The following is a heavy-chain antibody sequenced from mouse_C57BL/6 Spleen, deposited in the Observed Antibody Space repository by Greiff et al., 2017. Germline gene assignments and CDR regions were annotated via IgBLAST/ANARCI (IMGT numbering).Heavy chain of an antibody. J-gene: IGHJ4*01. CDR1: GFSLTSYA. CDR2: IWTGGGT. V-gene: IGHV2-9-1*01. D-gene: IGHD2-5*01. CDR3: ARIDSNYEGDAMDY. Sequence: VQVVESGPGLVAPSQSLSITCTVSGFSLTSYAISWVRQPPGKGLEWLGVIWTGGGTNYNSALKSRLSISKDNSKSQVFLKMNSLQTDDTARYYCARIDSNYEGDAMDYWGQGTSVTVSS.